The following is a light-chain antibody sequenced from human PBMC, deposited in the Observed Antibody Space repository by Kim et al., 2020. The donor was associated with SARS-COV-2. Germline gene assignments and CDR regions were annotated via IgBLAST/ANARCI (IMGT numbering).Light chain of an antibody. V-gene: IGKV3-11*01. J-gene: IGKJ2*01. Sequence: EIVLTQSPATLSLSPGERATLSCRASQSVSSYLAWYQQKPGQAPRLLIYDASNRATGIPARFSGSGSGTDFTLTISSLEPEDFAVYYCQQRSNWPPVTCGKGNKLEI. CDR1: QSVSSY. CDR2: DAS. CDR3: QQRSNWPPVT.